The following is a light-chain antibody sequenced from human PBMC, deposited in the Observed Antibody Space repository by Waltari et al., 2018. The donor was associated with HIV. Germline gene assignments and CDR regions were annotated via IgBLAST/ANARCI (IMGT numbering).Light chain of an antibody. CDR2: GAS. CDR1: QSVSSD. J-gene: IGKJ1*01. Sequence: IVLTQSPGTLSLSPGERATFSCRDSQSVSSDLAWYHQRPGQAPRLLIYGASTRATGIPDRFSGSGSGTDFTLTINSLEPEDFAVYYCQHYTSSPTWTFGQGTKVEIK. CDR3: QHYTSSPTWT. V-gene: IGKV3-20*01.